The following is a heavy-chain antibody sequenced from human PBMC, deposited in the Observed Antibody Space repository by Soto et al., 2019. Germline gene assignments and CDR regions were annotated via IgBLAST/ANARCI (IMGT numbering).Heavy chain of an antibody. J-gene: IGHJ6*02. Sequence: KVSCKASGYSFTDYHIHWVRQAPGQGLEWLGRINPKSGGTSTAQKFQGWVTMTTDTSISTASMELTRLTSDDTAIYYCARGDSTDCSNGVCSFFYNHDMDVWGQGTTVTVSS. CDR1: GYSFTDYH. D-gene: IGHD2-8*01. CDR3: ARGDSTDCSNGVCSFFYNHDMDV. CDR2: INPKSGGT. V-gene: IGHV1-2*04.